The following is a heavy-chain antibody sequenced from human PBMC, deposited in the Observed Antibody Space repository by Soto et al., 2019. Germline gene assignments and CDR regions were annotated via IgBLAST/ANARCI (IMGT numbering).Heavy chain of an antibody. V-gene: IGHV1-69*01. CDR3: ARVGGDDYGDYSDY. CDR1: GGTFSSYA. CDR2: IIPIFGTA. Sequence: QVRLVQSGAEVKKPGSSVKVSCKASGGTFSSYAISWVRQAPGQGLEWMGGIIPIFGTANYAQKFQGRVTITADESTSTAYMELSSLRSEDTAVYYCARVGGDDYGDYSDYWGQGTLVTVSS. J-gene: IGHJ4*02. D-gene: IGHD4-17*01.